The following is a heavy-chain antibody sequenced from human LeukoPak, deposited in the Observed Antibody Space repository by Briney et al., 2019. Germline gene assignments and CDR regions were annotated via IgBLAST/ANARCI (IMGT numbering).Heavy chain of an antibody. CDR3: AGIVVVPAATFDY. CDR2: IYTSGST. CDR1: GGSISSGSYY. Sequence: SETLSLTCTVSGGSISSGSYYWSWIRQPAGKGLEWIGRIYTSGSTNYNPSLKSRVTISVDTSKNQFSLKLSSVTAADTAVYYCAGIVVVPAATFDYWGQGTLVTVSS. J-gene: IGHJ4*02. D-gene: IGHD2-2*01. V-gene: IGHV4-61*02.